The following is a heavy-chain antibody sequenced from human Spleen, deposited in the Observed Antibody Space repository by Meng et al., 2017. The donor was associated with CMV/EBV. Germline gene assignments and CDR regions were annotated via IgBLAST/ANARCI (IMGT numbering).Heavy chain of an antibody. CDR2: TSFDGSNK. V-gene: IGHV3-30-3*01. CDR1: GFTFSSYV. D-gene: IGHD2-8*02. Sequence: GESLKISCVASGFTFSSYVLHWVRQAPGKGLEWLAVTSFDGSNKNYADSVKGRFTMSRDNSQNTLYLQMNSLRVEDTAVYYCARALSWGSIDYWGQGALVTVSS. CDR3: ARALSWGSIDY. J-gene: IGHJ4*02.